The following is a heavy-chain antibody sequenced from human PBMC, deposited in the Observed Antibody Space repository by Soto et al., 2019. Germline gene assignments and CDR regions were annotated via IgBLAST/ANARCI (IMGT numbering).Heavy chain of an antibody. CDR1: GYTFTSYA. V-gene: IGHV1-3*01. J-gene: IGHJ3*02. CDR2: INAGNGNT. CDR3: ASEYDILTGSRPPDAFDI. Sequence: ASVKVSCKASGYTFTSYAMHWVRQAPGQRLEWMGWINAGNGNTKYSQKFQGRVTITRDTSASTAYMELSSLRSEDTAVYYCASEYDILTGSRPPDAFDIWGQGPMVTVSS. D-gene: IGHD3-9*01.